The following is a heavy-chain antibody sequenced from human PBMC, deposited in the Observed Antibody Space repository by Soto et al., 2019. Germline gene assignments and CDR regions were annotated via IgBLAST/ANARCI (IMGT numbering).Heavy chain of an antibody. CDR3: ARGGPIIGPVVTKDRPANWFDP. V-gene: IGHV4-34*02. Sequence: QVRLQQWGAGLLKPSETLSRTCAVFGGSFNSYYWTWIRQPPGGVLEWIGEITHRGLTTYNPSLRGRVTISVDTSKNQFSLKLNSVNAADTAIYYCARGGPIIGPVVTKDRPANWFDPWGQGTLVTVS. D-gene: IGHD2-2*01. CDR1: GGSFNSYY. CDR2: ITHRGLT. J-gene: IGHJ5*02.